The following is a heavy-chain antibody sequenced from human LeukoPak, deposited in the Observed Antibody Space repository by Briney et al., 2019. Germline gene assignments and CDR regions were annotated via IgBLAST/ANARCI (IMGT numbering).Heavy chain of an antibody. CDR2: IYYSGST. CDR1: GGSISSSSYY. CDR3: ATLGSSGYYPNWFDP. D-gene: IGHD3-22*01. J-gene: IGHJ5*02. Sequence: PSETLSLTCTVSGGSISSSSYYWGWIRQPPGKGLEWIGSIYYSGSTYYNPSLKSRVTISVDTSKNQFSLKLSSVTAADTAVYYCATLGSSGYYPNWFDPWGQGTLVTVSS. V-gene: IGHV4-39*07.